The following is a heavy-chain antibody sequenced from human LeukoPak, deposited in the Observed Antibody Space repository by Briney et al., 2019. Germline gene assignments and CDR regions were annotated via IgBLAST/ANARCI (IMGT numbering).Heavy chain of an antibody. D-gene: IGHD5-18*01. J-gene: IGHJ4*02. V-gene: IGHV3-21*01. CDR2: ISSSSSYI. CDR1: GFTFSSYS. CDR3: ARGYSYGYGGGNDFDY. Sequence: GGSLRLSCAASGFTFSSYSMNWVRQAPGKGLEWVSSISSSSSYIYYADSVKGRFTIFRDNAKNSLYLQMNSLRAEDTAVYYCARGYSYGYGGGNDFDYWGQGTLVTVSS.